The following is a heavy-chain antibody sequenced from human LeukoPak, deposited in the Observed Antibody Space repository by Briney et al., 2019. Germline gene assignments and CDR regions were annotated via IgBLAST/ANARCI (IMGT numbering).Heavy chain of an antibody. CDR1: GDSVSSNSAT. V-gene: IGHV6-1*01. CDR3: ARGSGSYYAFDI. Sequence: SQTLSLTCAISGDSVSSNSATWNWIRQSPSRGLEWLGRTYYNPTTSKKQLSLQLNFVTPKDTAVYYCARGSGSYYAFDIWGQGTMVTVSS. J-gene: IGHJ3*02. CDR2: TYY. D-gene: IGHD1-26*01.